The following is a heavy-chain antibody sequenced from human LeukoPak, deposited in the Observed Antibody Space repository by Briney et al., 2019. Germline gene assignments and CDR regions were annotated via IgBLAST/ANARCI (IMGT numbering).Heavy chain of an antibody. CDR3: ARAVGSGSFQTYYYYMDV. J-gene: IGHJ6*03. Sequence: SETLSLTCTVSGGSISSYYWSWIRQPAGKGLEWIGRIYTSGSTNYNPSLKSRVTMSVDTSKNQFSLRLSSVTAADTAVYYCARAVGSGSFQTYYYYMDVWGKGTTVTISS. CDR1: GGSISSYY. V-gene: IGHV4-4*07. D-gene: IGHD3-10*01. CDR2: IYTSGST.